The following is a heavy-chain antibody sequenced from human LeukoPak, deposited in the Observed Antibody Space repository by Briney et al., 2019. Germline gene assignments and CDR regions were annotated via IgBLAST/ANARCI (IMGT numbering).Heavy chain of an antibody. CDR1: GYTFTSYG. CDR2: ISAYNGNT. CDR3: ATSKRWLQLEGVFDY. J-gene: IGHJ4*02. V-gene: IGHV1-18*01. D-gene: IGHD5-24*01. Sequence: ASVKVSCKASGYTFTSYGISWVRQAPGQGLEWMGWISAYNGNTNYAQKLQGRVTMTTDTSTSTAYMELRSLRSDDTAVYYCATSKRWLQLEGVFDYWGQGTLVTVSS.